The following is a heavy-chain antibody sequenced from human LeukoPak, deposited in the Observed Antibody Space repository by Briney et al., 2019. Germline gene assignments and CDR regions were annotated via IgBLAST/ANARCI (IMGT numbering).Heavy chain of an antibody. J-gene: IGHJ4*02. D-gene: IGHD1-1*01. CDR2: ISYDGSNK. V-gene: IGHV3-30*03. CDR1: GFNLSNHC. CDR3: AREAPICTDADCRTGFDY. Sequence: GSLRPFFATSGFNLSNHCMPWVRQAPGQGAGVGAGISYDGSNKYYADSVKGRFTISRDNSKNTLYLQMNSLRAEDTAVYYCAREAPICTDADCRTGFDYWGQGTLVTVSS.